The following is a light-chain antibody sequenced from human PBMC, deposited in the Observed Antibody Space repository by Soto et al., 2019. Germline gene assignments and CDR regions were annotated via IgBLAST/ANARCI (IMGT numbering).Light chain of an antibody. CDR1: SSDVGVYNY. CDR2: DVS. Sequence: LTQPASVSGSPGQSITISCTGTSSDVGVYNYVSWFQQHPGKAPKLMVYDVSNRPSGVSNRFSGSKSGNTASLTISGLQAEDEADYYCSSYTSSNSYVFGTGTKVTVL. J-gene: IGLJ1*01. V-gene: IGLV2-14*03. CDR3: SSYTSSNSYV.